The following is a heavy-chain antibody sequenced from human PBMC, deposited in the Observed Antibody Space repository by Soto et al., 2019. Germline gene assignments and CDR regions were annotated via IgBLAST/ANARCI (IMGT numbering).Heavy chain of an antibody. Sequence: SETLSLTCTVSGGSISSGDYYWSWIRQPPGKGLEWIGSIYYSGSTYYNPSLKSRVTISVDTSKNQFSLKLSSVTAADTAVYYCARHDPVVVVAATLGSWFDPWGQGTLVTVSS. J-gene: IGHJ5*02. CDR2: IYYSGST. CDR1: GGSISSGDYY. D-gene: IGHD2-15*01. CDR3: ARHDPVVVVAATLGSWFDP. V-gene: IGHV4-39*01.